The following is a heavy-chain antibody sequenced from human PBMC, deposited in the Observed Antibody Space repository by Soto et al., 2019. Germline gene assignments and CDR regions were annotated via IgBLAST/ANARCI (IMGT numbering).Heavy chain of an antibody. CDR3: TTSLELPLGTDV. J-gene: IGHJ6*02. V-gene: IGHV1-24*01. D-gene: IGHD1-7*01. CDR2: FDPEDGET. CDR1: GYTITVLS. Sequence: GASVKVSCKVSGYTITVLSMHWVRPAPGKGLEWMVSFDPEDGETIYTQTFQGRLTLTGDTSTDTAHMELNRLRSEDTAVYYCTTSLELPLGTDVWGQGTTVTVSS.